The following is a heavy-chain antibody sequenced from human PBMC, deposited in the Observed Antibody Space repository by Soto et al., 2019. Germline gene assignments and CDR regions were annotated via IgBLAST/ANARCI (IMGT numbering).Heavy chain of an antibody. CDR1: GGSFSGYY. CDR3: ARELGDYVWGRYRYTDTKYGMDV. V-gene: IGHV4-34*01. CDR2: INHSGST. D-gene: IGHD3-16*02. J-gene: IGHJ6*02. Sequence: QVQLQQWGAGLLKPSETLSLTCAVYGGSFSGYYWSWIRQPPGKGLEWIGEINHSGSTNYNPSLKSRVTISVDTSKHQFSLKLSSVTAADTAVYYCARELGDYVWGRYRYTDTKYGMDVWGQGTTVTVSS.